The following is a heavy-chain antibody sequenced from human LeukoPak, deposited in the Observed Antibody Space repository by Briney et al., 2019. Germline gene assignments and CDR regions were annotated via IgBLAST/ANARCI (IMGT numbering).Heavy chain of an antibody. V-gene: IGHV3-11*01. J-gene: IGHJ4*02. CDR3: AKDPKYDSRLFDY. Sequence: PGGSLRLSYAASGFTFSDYYMSWIRQAPGKGLEWVSYISSSGSTIYYADSVKGRFTISRDNAKNSLYLQMNSLRAEDTAVYYCAKDPKYDSRLFDYWGQGTLVTVSS. D-gene: IGHD3-22*01. CDR2: ISSSGSTI. CDR1: GFTFSDYY.